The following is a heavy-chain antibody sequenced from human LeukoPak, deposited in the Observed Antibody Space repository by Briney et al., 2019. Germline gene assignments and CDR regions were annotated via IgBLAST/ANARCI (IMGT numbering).Heavy chain of an antibody. CDR3: ASCPDYDSTGYYSGFVAY. D-gene: IGHD3-22*01. J-gene: IGHJ4*02. Sequence: GGSLRLSCAASGFTFSSYAMTWVRQAPGKGLEWVSSISGSGGSTYYADSVKGRFTISRDNTKNTNTLYLQMNSLRAEDTAVYYCASCPDYDSTGYYSGFVAYWGQGALVTVSS. V-gene: IGHV3-23*01. CDR1: GFTFSSYA. CDR2: ISGSGGST.